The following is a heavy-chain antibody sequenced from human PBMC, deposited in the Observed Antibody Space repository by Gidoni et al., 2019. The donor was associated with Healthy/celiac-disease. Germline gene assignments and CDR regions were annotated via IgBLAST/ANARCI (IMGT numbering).Heavy chain of an antibody. D-gene: IGHD1-1*01. CDR3: AREWDDGDYGMDV. J-gene: IGHJ6*02. CDR2: LWYEGINK. Sequence: QVQLVESGGGVVQPGRSLRRSCAASGFTFSSYGMHWVRQAPGKGLGWVAVLWYEGINKYYADSVKGRFTISRDNSKNTLYLQMNSLRAEDTAVYYCAREWDDGDYGMDVWGQGTTVTVSS. V-gene: IGHV3-33*01. CDR1: GFTFSSYG.